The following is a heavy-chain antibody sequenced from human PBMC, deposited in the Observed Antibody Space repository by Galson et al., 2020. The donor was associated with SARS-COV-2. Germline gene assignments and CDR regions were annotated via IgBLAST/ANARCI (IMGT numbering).Heavy chain of an antibody. CDR3: ARGGYSYGYFNYYYGMDV. D-gene: IGHD5-18*01. CDR1: GGTFSSYA. CDR2: IIPIFGTA. V-gene: IGHV1-69*01. Sequence: KISCKASGGTFSSYAISWVRQAPGQGLEWMGGIIPIFGTANYAQKFQGRVTITADESTSTAYMELSSLRSEDTAVYYCARGGYSYGYFNYYYGMDVWGQGTTVTVSS. J-gene: IGHJ6*02.